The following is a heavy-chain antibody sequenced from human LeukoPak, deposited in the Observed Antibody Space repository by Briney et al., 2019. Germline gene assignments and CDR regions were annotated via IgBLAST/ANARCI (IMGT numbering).Heavy chain of an antibody. CDR2: IIPIFGTA. CDR1: GGTFSSYA. CDR3: ASSSGYYYEWFDP. Sequence: SVKVSCKASGGTFSSYAISWVRQAPGQGLEWMGGIIPIFGTANYAQKFQGRVTITADESTSTAYMELSSLRSEDTAVYYCASSSGYYYEWFDPWGQGTLVTVSS. V-gene: IGHV1-69*13. D-gene: IGHD3-22*01. J-gene: IGHJ5*02.